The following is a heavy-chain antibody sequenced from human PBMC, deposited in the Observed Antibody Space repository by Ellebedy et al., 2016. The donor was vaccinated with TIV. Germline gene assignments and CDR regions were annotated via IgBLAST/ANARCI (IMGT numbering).Heavy chain of an antibody. CDR2: IFSKDEN. CDR3: ARALRYCGGDCSYKFDY. CDR1: GFSLNNIIMG. D-gene: IGHD2-21*02. V-gene: IGHV2-26*01. Sequence: SGPTLVKPTETLTLTCTVSGFSLNNIIMGVSWFRQPPGKALEWLANIFSKDENSYKTSLKSRLTISKDTAKSQVILTMTDLDPLDTATYYCARALRYCGGDCSYKFDYWGQGTLVPVSS. J-gene: IGHJ4*02.